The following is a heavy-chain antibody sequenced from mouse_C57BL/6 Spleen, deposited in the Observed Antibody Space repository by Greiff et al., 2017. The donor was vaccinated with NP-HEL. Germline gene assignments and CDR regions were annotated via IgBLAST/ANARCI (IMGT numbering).Heavy chain of an antibody. V-gene: IGHV1-69*01. CDR1: GYTFTSYW. J-gene: IGHJ4*01. CDR3: ARGWDGAMDY. Sequence: VQLQQPGAELVMPGASVKLSCKASGYTFTSYWMHWVKQRPGQGLEWIREIDPSDSYTNYNQKFKGKSTLTVDKSSSTAYMQLSSLTSEDSAVYYCARGWDGAMDYWGQGTSVTVSS. D-gene: IGHD4-1*01. CDR2: IDPSDSYT.